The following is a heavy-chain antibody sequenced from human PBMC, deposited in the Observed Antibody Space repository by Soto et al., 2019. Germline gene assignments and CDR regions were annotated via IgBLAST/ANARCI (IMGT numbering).Heavy chain of an antibody. Sequence: EVQLVESGGGLVQPGGSLRLSCAASGFTFSSYWMTWVRQAPGKGLEWEANIKQDGSEKHYVYSVKGRFTISRDNAKNSLYLQMNSLRAEDTAVYYCARLGGRSNHQHFHDMDVWGQGTTVTVSS. V-gene: IGHV3-7*03. D-gene: IGHD2-2*01. CDR1: GFTFSSYW. J-gene: IGHJ6*02. CDR2: IKQDGSEK. CDR3: ARLGGRSNHQHFHDMDV.